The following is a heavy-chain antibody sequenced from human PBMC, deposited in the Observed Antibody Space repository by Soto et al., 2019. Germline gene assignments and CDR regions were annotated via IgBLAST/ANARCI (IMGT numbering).Heavy chain of an antibody. CDR2: ISYDGSNK. V-gene: IGHV3-30-3*01. CDR3: ARARIAARPFDY. D-gene: IGHD6-6*01. J-gene: IGHJ4*02. CDR1: GFTFSSYA. Sequence: GGSLRLSCAASGFTFSSYAMHWVCQAPGKGLEWVAVISYDGSNKYYADSVKGRFTISRDNSKNTLYLQMNSLRAEDTAVYYCARARIAARPFDYWGQGTLVTVSS.